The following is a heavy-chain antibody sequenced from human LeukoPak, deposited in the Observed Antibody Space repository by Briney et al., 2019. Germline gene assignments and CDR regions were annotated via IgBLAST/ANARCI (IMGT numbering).Heavy chain of an antibody. D-gene: IGHD2-8*02. J-gene: IGHJ4*02. CDR3: ARGGGVFDY. CDR2: IYYSGTT. Sequence: SETLSLTCSVSGGSISNYYWSWIRQPTGKGLEWMGYIYYSGTTNYHPSLKSRVTISVDTSKGQFSLKLNSVTAADTAVYYCARGGGVFDYWGQGTLVTVSS. V-gene: IGHV4-59*01. CDR1: GGSISNYY.